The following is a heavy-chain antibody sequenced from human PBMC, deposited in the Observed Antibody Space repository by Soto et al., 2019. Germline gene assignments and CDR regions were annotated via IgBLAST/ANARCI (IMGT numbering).Heavy chain of an antibody. J-gene: IGHJ4*02. Sequence: QVQLQESGPGLVKPSQTLSLTCTVSGGSISSGGYFWSWIRQHPGKGLEWVGFLYYSGSTFYNPSRKSRVTISVDTSKNQFSLKLSSVTAADTAVYYCARGTTVTTGLFDYWGQGTLVTVSS. CDR2: LYYSGST. V-gene: IGHV4-31*03. CDR1: GGSISSGGYF. D-gene: IGHD4-4*01. CDR3: ARGTTVTTGLFDY.